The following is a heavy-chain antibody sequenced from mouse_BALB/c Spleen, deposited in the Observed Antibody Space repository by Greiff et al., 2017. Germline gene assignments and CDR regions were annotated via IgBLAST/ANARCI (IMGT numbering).Heavy chain of an antibody. Sequence: QVQLQQSGAELMKPGASVKISCKATGYTFSSYWIEWVKQRPGHGLEWIGEILPGSGSTNYNEKFKGKATFTADTSSNTAYMQLSSLTSEDSAVYYCARKTTVVDPWFAYWGQGTLVTVSA. CDR3: ARKTTVVDPWFAY. D-gene: IGHD1-1*01. V-gene: IGHV1-9*01. CDR2: ILPGSGST. J-gene: IGHJ3*01. CDR1: GYTFSSYW.